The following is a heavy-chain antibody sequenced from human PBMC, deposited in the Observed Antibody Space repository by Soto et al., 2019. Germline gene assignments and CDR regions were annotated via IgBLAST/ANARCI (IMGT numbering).Heavy chain of an antibody. CDR3: ARDWVTAAAGTPYYGMDV. Sequence: GGSLRLSCAASGFTFSSYWMSWVRQAPGKGLEWVANIKQDGSEKYYVDSVKGRFTISRDNAKNSLYLQMNSLRAEDTAVYYCARDWVTAAAGTPYYGMDVWGQGTTVTVSS. CDR2: IKQDGSEK. V-gene: IGHV3-7*01. CDR1: GFTFSSYW. D-gene: IGHD6-13*01. J-gene: IGHJ6*02.